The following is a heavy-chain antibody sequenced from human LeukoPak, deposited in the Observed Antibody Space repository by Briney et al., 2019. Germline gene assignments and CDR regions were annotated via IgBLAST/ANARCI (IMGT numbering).Heavy chain of an antibody. CDR3: ASNYYGSGSLDY. V-gene: IGHV4-59*08. CDR2: IYYSGST. Sequence: KPSETLSLTCTVSGGSISSYYWSWIRQPPGKGLEWIGYIYYSGSTNYNPSLKSRVTISVDTSKNQFPLKVSSVTAADTAVYYCASNYYGSGSLDYWGQGNLVTVSS. J-gene: IGHJ4*02. CDR1: GGSISSYY. D-gene: IGHD3-10*01.